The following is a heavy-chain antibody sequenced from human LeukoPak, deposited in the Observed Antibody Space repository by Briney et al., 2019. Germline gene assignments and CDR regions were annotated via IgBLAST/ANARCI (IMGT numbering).Heavy chain of an antibody. D-gene: IGHD1-26*01. CDR3: SKDELSGSNSNWLDP. CDR2: ISGSGGST. J-gene: IGHJ5*02. CDR1: GFTFSSYA. V-gene: IGHV3-23*01. Sequence: GGSLRLSCAASGFTFSSYAMSWVRQAPGKGLEWVSAISGSGGSTYYADSVKGRFTISRDNSKNTLYLQMNNLRAENTTVYYCSKDELSGSNSNWLDPWGQETLVTVSS.